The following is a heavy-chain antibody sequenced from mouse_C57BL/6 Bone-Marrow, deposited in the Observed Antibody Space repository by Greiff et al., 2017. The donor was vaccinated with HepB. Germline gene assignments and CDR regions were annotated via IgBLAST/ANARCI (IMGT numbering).Heavy chain of an antibody. J-gene: IGHJ1*03. V-gene: IGHV2-2*01. CDR1: GFSLTSYG. CDR2: IWSGGST. Sequence: VQLQQSGPGLVQPSQSLSISCTVSGFSLTSYGVHWVRQSPGKGLEWLGVIWSGGSTDYNAAFISRLTISKDNSKSQVFFKMNSLQADYTAIYYCARSPTTVWYFDVWGTGTTVTVSS. CDR3: ARSPTTVWYFDV. D-gene: IGHD1-1*01.